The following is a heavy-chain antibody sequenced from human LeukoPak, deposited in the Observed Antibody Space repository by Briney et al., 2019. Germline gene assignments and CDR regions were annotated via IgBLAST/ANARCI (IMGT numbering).Heavy chain of an antibody. Sequence: SETLSLTCTVSGYSISSGYYWGWIRQPPGNGLEWIGSIYHSGSTYYNPSLKSRVTISVDTSKNQFSLKLRSVTAADTAVYYCARDPPPDTAMVYDAFDIWGQGTMVTVSS. CDR3: ARDPPPDTAMVYDAFDI. D-gene: IGHD5-18*01. J-gene: IGHJ3*02. V-gene: IGHV4-38-2*02. CDR1: GYSISSGYY. CDR2: IYHSGST.